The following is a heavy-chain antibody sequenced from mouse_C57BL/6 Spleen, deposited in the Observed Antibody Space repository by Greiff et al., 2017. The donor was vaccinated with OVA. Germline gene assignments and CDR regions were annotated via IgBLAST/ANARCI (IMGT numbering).Heavy chain of an antibody. V-gene: IGHV1-64*01. CDR1: GYTFTSYW. CDR3: ATSYYYGSSFDY. D-gene: IGHD1-1*01. CDR2: IHPNSGST. Sequence: QVQLQQPGAELVKPGASVKLSCKASGYTFTSYWMHWVKQRPGQGLEWIGMIHPNSGSTNYNEKFKSKATLTVDKSSSTAYMQLSSLTSEDSAVYYCATSYYYGSSFDYWGQGTTLTVSS. J-gene: IGHJ2*01.